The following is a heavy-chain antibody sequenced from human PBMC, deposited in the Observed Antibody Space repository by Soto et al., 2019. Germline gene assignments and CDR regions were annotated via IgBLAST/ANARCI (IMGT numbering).Heavy chain of an antibody. D-gene: IGHD3-10*01. CDR3: GRDRSYPFYFDS. J-gene: IGHJ4*02. Sequence: ASVKVSCKASGYTFTDYFIHWVRQAPGQGLEWMGCINPYSGGTNSAQNFQGRVTMTRDTSISTAYMELTSLRSDDTAVYYCGRDRSYPFYFDSWGQGTLVTVSS. V-gene: IGHV1-2*02. CDR1: GYTFTDYF. CDR2: INPYSGGT.